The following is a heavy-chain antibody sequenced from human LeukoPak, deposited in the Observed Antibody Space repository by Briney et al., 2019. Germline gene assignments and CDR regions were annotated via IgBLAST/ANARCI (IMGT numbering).Heavy chain of an antibody. CDR2: ISSSGSTI. CDR3: AREMATTAVQGSFDY. J-gene: IGHJ4*02. Sequence: GGSLRLSCAASGFTFSDYYMSWIRQAPGKGLEWVSYISSSGSTIYYADSVKGRFTISRDNAKNSLYLQMNSLRAEDTALYYCAREMATTAVQGSFDYWGQGTLVTVSS. D-gene: IGHD5-24*01. V-gene: IGHV3-11*01. CDR1: GFTFSDYY.